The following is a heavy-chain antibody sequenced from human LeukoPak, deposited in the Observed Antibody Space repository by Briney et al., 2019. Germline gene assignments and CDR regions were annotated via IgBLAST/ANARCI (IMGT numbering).Heavy chain of an antibody. CDR2: IYPGDSDT. D-gene: IGHD6-6*01. Sequence: GESLKISCQGSGYSFTRFWIGWVRQMPGKGLEWVGVIYPGDSDTRYSPSFQGHVTISADKSISTAYLQWSSLKASDTAMYYCAKQYNSSPDFDYWGQGALVTVSS. V-gene: IGHV5-51*01. J-gene: IGHJ4*02. CDR1: GYSFTRFW. CDR3: AKQYNSSPDFDY.